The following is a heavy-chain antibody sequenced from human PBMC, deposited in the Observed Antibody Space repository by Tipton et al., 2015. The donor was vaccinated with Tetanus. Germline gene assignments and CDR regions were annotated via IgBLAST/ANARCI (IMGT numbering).Heavy chain of an antibody. CDR2: IKQDGSEK. Sequence: SLRLSCAASGFTFSSYWMSWVRQAPGKGLEWVANIKQDGSEKYYVDSVKGRFTISRDNAKNSLYLQMNSLRAEDTAVYYCARGPAVRRGSGANDYWGQGTLVTVSS. CDR3: ARGPAVRRGSGANDY. CDR1: GFTFSSYW. J-gene: IGHJ4*02. V-gene: IGHV3-7*01. D-gene: IGHD1-26*01.